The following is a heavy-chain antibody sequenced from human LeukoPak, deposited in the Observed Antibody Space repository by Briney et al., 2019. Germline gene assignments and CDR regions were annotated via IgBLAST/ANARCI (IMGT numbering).Heavy chain of an antibody. J-gene: IGHJ4*02. D-gene: IGHD1-1*01. CDR3: AKGPERGTFDY. Sequence: GGSLRLSCAASGSTFSSYAMSWVRRAPEKGLEWVSGISGSSGNTYYADSVKGRFTISRDNSKSTLYLQMNSLRADDTAVYYWAKGPERGTFDYWGQGTLVTFSS. CDR2: ISGSSGNT. V-gene: IGHV3-23*01. CDR1: GSTFSSYA.